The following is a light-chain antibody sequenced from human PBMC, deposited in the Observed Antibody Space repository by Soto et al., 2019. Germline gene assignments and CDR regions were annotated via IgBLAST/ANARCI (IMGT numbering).Light chain of an antibody. Sequence: SYELTQPPSLSVSPGQTASITCSGDNLGDKYVCWYQQKPGQSPVVVIYQDRKRPSGIPERFSGSNSGNTATLTIRGTQAIDEADYYCQAWDSTFVVFGGGTKLTVL. J-gene: IGLJ2*01. CDR3: QAWDSTFVV. V-gene: IGLV3-1*01. CDR2: QDR. CDR1: NLGDKY.